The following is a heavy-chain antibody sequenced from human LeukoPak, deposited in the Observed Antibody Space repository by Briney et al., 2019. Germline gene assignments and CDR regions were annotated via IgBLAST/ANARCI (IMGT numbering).Heavy chain of an antibody. D-gene: IGHD3/OR15-3a*01. CDR3: ARVEGYRTGYSFDY. CDR1: GYTFRIHY. Sequence: ASVKVSCKASGYTFRIHYMHWVRQAPGQGLEWMGIINPSGGSTTYPQKFQGRLTMTSDTSSSTVYMELSSLRSDDTAVYYCARVEGYRTGYSFDYWGQGTLVTVST. J-gene: IGHJ4*02. CDR2: INPSGGST. V-gene: IGHV1-46*01.